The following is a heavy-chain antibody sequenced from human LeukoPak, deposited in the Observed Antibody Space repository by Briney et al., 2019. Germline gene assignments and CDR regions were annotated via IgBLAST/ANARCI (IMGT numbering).Heavy chain of an antibody. V-gene: IGHV4-59*01. Sequence: SVTLTLTCTVSGDSINRYYWNWIRQPRGKGLEWIGYIYYSGRTDYNPSLKSRVTISVDTSKQQFSMKLKSVTAADTAVYFCARGRWLPNAFDIWGQGTMVTVFS. D-gene: IGHD5-24*01. J-gene: IGHJ3*02. CDR3: ARGRWLPNAFDI. CDR1: GDSINRYY. CDR2: IYYSGRT.